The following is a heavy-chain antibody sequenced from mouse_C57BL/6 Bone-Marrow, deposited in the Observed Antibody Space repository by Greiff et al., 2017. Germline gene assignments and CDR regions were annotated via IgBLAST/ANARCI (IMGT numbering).Heavy chain of an antibody. V-gene: IGHV1-22*01. CDR2: INPNNGGT. CDR3: ARSPYGNYEGYYAMDY. D-gene: IGHD2-1*01. CDR1: GYTFTDYN. J-gene: IGHJ4*01. Sequence: EVQLQQSGPELVKPGASVKMSCKASGYTFTDYNMHWVKPSHGKSLEWIGYINPNNGGTSYNQKFKGKATLTVNKSSSTAYMELRSLTSEDSAVYYCARSPYGNYEGYYAMDYWGQGTSVTVSS.